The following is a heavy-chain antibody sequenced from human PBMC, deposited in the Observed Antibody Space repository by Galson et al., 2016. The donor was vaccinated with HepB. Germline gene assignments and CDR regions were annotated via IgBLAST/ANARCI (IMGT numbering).Heavy chain of an antibody. Sequence: SLRLSCAASGFIFSNYAIHWVRQAPGKGLEWVALIAYDGSNEKYADSVKGRFTISRDNSKNTLSLQMNSLRAEDTAVYYCAKDLDVQFIAVAGTSAFDPWGQGTLVTVSS. D-gene: IGHD6-19*01. J-gene: IGHJ5*02. CDR3: AKDLDVQFIAVAGTSAFDP. CDR2: IAYDGSNE. CDR1: GFIFSNYA. V-gene: IGHV3-30*18.